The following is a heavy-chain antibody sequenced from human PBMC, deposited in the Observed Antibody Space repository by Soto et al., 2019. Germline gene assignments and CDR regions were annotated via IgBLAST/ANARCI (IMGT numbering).Heavy chain of an antibody. CDR3: ARTDHNAMLFDY. D-gene: IGHD2-2*01. V-gene: IGHV4-59*01. CDR2: IYYRGST. J-gene: IGHJ4*02. CDR1: AGFITRYY. Sequence: SETLPLTCSVSAGFITRYYWRWIRQSPGQGLEWIGYIYYRGSTNYNPSLKSRVTISVEPSKNQFSLNLSSVTAADTAVFYCARTDHNAMLFDYWGQGTPVTVSS.